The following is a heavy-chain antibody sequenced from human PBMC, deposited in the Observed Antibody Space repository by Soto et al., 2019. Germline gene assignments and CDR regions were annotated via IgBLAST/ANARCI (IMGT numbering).Heavy chain of an antibody. Sequence: QVQLQQWGAGLLKPSETLSLTCAVYGGSFSGYYWSWIRQPTGKGLECIGEINHSGSTNYNPSLKSRVTISVDTSKNQFSLKLSSVTAADTAVYYCAREGSDYYDSRDAFDIWGQGTMVTVSS. V-gene: IGHV4-34*01. D-gene: IGHD3-22*01. CDR1: GGSFSGYY. J-gene: IGHJ3*02. CDR2: INHSGST. CDR3: AREGSDYYDSRDAFDI.